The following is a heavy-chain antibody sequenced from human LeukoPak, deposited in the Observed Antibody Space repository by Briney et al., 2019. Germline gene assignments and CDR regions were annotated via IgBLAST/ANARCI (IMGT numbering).Heavy chain of an antibody. Sequence: PSETLSLTCSVSGGSTSDYYWNWIRQPAGQGLEWLGRIYYTGNIAYNPSLESRLTMSLDTAKNQFSLKVTSVTAADTAVYYCARGGTLFTYFDSWGQGTLVTVSS. CDR1: GGSTSDYY. V-gene: IGHV4-4*07. CDR3: ARGGTLFTYFDS. D-gene: IGHD3-10*02. J-gene: IGHJ4*02. CDR2: IYYTGNI.